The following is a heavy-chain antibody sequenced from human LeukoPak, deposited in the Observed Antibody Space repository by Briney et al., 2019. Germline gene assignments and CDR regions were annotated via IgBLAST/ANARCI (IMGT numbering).Heavy chain of an antibody. Sequence: GGSLRLSCAASGFTFSSYGMHWVRQAPGKGLEWVAVISYDGSNKYYADSVKGRFTISRDNSKNTLYLQMNSLRAEDTAVYYCAKSVVPAANHDYYYGMDVWGQGTTVTVS. CDR3: AKSVVPAANHDYYYGMDV. D-gene: IGHD2-2*01. V-gene: IGHV3-30*18. J-gene: IGHJ6*02. CDR2: ISYDGSNK. CDR1: GFTFSSYG.